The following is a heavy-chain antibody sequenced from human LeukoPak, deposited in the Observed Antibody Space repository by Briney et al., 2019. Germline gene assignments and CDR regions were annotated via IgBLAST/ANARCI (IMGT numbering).Heavy chain of an antibody. CDR1: GFTFSSYG. CDR2: IWYDGSNK. CDR3: AKSRDGYNDY. J-gene: IGHJ4*02. Sequence: GGSLRLSCAASGFTFSSYGMHWVRQAPGKGLEWVAVIWYDGSNKYYADSVKGRFTISRDNSKNTLYLQMNSLSAEDTAVYYCAKSRDGYNDYWGQGTLVTVSS. V-gene: IGHV3-33*06. D-gene: IGHD5-24*01.